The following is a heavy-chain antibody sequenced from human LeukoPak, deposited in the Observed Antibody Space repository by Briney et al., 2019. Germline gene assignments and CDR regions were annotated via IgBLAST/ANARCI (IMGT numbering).Heavy chain of an antibody. J-gene: IGHJ4*02. V-gene: IGHV1-46*01. Sequence: ASVKVSCTASGYTFTSYWIQWVRQAPGQGLEWMGLINPNGGSTAYAHRFQGRVIMTRDTSTSTAYMDLSSLTSDDTAVYHCARAPRNSSTMLDFWGQGTLVTISS. D-gene: IGHD6-13*01. CDR3: ARAPRNSSTMLDF. CDR1: GYTFTSYW. CDR2: INPNGGST.